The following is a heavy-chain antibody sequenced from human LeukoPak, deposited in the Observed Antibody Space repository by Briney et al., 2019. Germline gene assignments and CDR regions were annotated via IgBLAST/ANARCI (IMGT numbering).Heavy chain of an antibody. D-gene: IGHD4-17*01. V-gene: IGHV3-23*01. Sequence: PGGSLRLSCAASGFTFGSSAMSWVRQAPGKGPEWVSTFSRSGPDTYYADSVKGRFTISRDNSKNTLYLQMNSLRAEDTAVYYCARDSYVTTVTTVQDYYYYMDVWGKGTTVTVSS. CDR1: GFTFGSSA. CDR2: FSRSGPDT. J-gene: IGHJ6*03. CDR3: ARDSYVTTVTTVQDYYYYMDV.